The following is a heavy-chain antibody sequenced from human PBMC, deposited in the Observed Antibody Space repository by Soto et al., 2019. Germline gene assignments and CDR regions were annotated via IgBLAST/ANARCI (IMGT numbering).Heavy chain of an antibody. D-gene: IGHD3-22*01. J-gene: IGHJ4*02. CDR2: ISYDGSNK. CDR3: AKDHYYYDSSGSPFDY. V-gene: IGHV3-30*18. CDR1: GFTFSSYG. Sequence: QVQLVESGGGVVQPGRSLRLSCAASGFTFSSYGMHWVRQAPGKGLEWVAVISYDGSNKYYADSVKGRFTISRDNSKNTLYLQMNSLRAEDTAVYYCAKDHYYYDSSGSPFDYWGQGTLVTVSS.